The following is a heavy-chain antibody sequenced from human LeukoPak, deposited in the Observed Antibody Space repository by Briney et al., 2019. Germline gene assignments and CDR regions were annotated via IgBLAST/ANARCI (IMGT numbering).Heavy chain of an antibody. Sequence: GGSLRLSCAASGFTFSSYAMSWVRQAPGKGPEWVSAISGSGGSTYYADSVKGRFTISRDNSKNTLYLQMNSLRAEDTAVYYCAKPNYYDSSGYPSRGYWGQGTLVTVSS. D-gene: IGHD3-22*01. J-gene: IGHJ4*02. CDR2: ISGSGGST. V-gene: IGHV3-23*01. CDR1: GFTFSSYA. CDR3: AKPNYYDSSGYPSRGY.